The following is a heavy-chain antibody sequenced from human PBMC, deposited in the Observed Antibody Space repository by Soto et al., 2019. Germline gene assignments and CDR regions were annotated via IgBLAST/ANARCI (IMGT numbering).Heavy chain of an antibody. V-gene: IGHV4-39*01. D-gene: IGHD1-26*01. CDR1: GGSISSSSYY. J-gene: IGHJ4*02. Sequence: QLQLQESGPGLVKPSETLSLTCTVSGGSISSSSYYWGWIRQPPGKGLEWIGSIYYSGSTYYNPARKSRVTISVDTSKNQSSLKLSSVTAAYTAVYYCARQGVRDDLLGGVQDYFDYWGQGTLVTVSS. CDR3: ARQGVRDDLLGGVQDYFDY. CDR2: IYYSGST.